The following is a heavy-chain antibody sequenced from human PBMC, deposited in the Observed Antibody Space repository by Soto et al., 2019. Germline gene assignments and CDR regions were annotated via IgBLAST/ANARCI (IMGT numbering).Heavy chain of an antibody. D-gene: IGHD6-13*01. V-gene: IGHV3-7*01. CDR2: IKQDGSEE. CDR1: GFTFSSYW. Sequence: EVQLVESGGGLVQPGGSLRLSCVDSGFTFSSYWMSWARQAPVKGLEWVGNIKQDGSEENYVDSVKGRFTISRDNAKNSMYLQMNSLRVEDTAVYYCARIAASGRGWDVWGQGTTVVVSS. CDR3: ARIAASGRGWDV. J-gene: IGHJ6*02.